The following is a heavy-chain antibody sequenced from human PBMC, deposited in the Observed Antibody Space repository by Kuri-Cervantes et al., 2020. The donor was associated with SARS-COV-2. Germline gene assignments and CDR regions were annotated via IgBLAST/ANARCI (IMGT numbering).Heavy chain of an antibody. D-gene: IGHD3-3*01. J-gene: IGHJ4*02. CDR2: INPSGGSA. Sequence: ASVKVSCKASGYTFTDYYVHWVRQAPGQGLEWMGMINPSGGSASYAQKFQGRVTMTRDTSTSTVYMELSSLRSEDTAVYYCAIDRTSYDFWSWGQGTQVTVSS. CDR1: GYTFTDYY. CDR3: AIDRTSYDFWS. V-gene: IGHV1-46*01.